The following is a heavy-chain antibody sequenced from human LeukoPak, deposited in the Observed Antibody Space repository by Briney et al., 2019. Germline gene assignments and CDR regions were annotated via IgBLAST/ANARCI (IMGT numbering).Heavy chain of an antibody. V-gene: IGHV3-23*01. CDR3: AKDRLLNCRGDCYIFDY. Sequence: PGGSLRLSCVASRFTLRSYVMNWVRQTPGKGLEWVSSISGSGDSTFYADSVKGRFSISRDNSKNTLYLQVNGLRTEDTAVYYCAKDRLLNCRGDCYIFDYWGQGTVVTVSS. CDR1: RFTLRSYV. J-gene: IGHJ4*02. D-gene: IGHD2-21*02. CDR2: ISGSGDST.